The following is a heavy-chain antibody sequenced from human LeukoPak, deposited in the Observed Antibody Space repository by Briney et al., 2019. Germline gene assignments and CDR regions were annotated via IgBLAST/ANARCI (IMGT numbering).Heavy chain of an antibody. D-gene: IGHD3-10*01. J-gene: IGHJ1*01. V-gene: IGHV4-4*07. CDR2: FHISGDT. CDR3: AKGSGTYYNPIQL. Sequence: SETLSLTCTVSADSIGSYFWTWIRQPAGKGLEWIGRFHISGDTKYNPSLKSRVTMSMDTSKSQFSLRLNSVTAADSAVYYCAKGSGTYYNPIQLWGRGTLVTVSS. CDR1: ADSIGSYF.